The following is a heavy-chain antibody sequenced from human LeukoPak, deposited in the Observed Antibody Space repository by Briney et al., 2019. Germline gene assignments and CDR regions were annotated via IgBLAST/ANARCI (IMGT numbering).Heavy chain of an antibody. J-gene: IGHJ6*02. D-gene: IGHD6-13*01. CDR3: VRWYATGYGMDV. V-gene: IGHV3-7*01. CDR1: GFTFSSYW. Sequence: PGGSLRLSCAASGFTFSSYWMSWVRQAPGKGLEWVANIKQDGSEKYYVDSVKGRFTISRDNANTSLYLQMNSLRAEDTAVYYCVRWYATGYGMDVWGQGTTVTVSS. CDR2: IKQDGSEK.